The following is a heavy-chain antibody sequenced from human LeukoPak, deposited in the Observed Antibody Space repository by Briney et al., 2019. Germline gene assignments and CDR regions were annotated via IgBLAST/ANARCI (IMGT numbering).Heavy chain of an antibody. CDR3: ARAGYSSSGMGFPIDY. D-gene: IGHD6-13*01. V-gene: IGHV1-46*01. J-gene: IGHJ4*02. CDR2: INPSGGST. CDR1: GYTFTSYY. Sequence: GASVKVSCKASGYTFTSYYMHWVRQAPGQGLEWMGIINPSGGSTSYAQKFQGRVTMTRDTSTSTVYMELSSLRSEDTAVYYCARAGYSSSGMGFPIDYWGQGTLVTVSS.